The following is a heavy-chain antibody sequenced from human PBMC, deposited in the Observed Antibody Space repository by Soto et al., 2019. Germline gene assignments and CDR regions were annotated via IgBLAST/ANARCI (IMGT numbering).Heavy chain of an antibody. D-gene: IGHD2-2*01. V-gene: IGHV1-18*01. CDR2: ISAYNGNT. Sequence: QVQLVQSEAEVKKPGASVKVSCKASGYTFTNYGISWVRQAPGQGLECMGWISAYNGNTDYAQKLQGRVTMTTDTSTSTAYMELRSLRSDDTAVYYCARVGAYCVSTRCHDYWGQGTLVTVSS. CDR1: GYTFTNYG. J-gene: IGHJ4*02. CDR3: ARVGAYCVSTRCHDY.